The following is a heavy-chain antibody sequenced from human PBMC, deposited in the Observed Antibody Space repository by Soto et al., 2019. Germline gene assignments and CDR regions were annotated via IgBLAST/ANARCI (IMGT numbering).Heavy chain of an antibody. Sequence: NPSETLSLTCTVSGGSISSGGYYWSWIRQHPGKGLEWIGYIYYSGSTYYNPSLKSRVTISVDTSKNQFSLKLSSVTAADTAVYYCARGWDFGLFDYWGQGTLVTVSS. J-gene: IGHJ4*02. D-gene: IGHD3-3*01. CDR1: GGSISSGGYY. V-gene: IGHV4-31*03. CDR3: ARGWDFGLFDY. CDR2: IYYSGST.